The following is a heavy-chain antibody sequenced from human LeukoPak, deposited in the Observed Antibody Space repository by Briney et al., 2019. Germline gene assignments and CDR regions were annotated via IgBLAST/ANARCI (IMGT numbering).Heavy chain of an antibody. Sequence: SETLSLTCTVSGGSVSSSNYYWSWIRQPPGKGLEWVGFFSYNVHSDYNPSLKSRVAISVDTSKNQFSLRLTSVTAADTAIYYCARVSVAGTGPDYWGQGTLVTVSS. CDR2: FSYNVHS. CDR3: ARVSVAGTGPDY. CDR1: GGSVSSSNYY. J-gene: IGHJ4*02. D-gene: IGHD6-19*01. V-gene: IGHV4-61*01.